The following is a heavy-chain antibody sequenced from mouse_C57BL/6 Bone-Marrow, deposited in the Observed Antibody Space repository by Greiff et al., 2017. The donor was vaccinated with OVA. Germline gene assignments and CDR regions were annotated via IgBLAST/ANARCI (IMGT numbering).Heavy chain of an antibody. J-gene: IGHJ3*01. D-gene: IGHD2-5*01. CDR3: ARAGYSNYYAWFSY. CDR1: GYTFTSYW. CDR2: IDPSDSYT. Sequence: VQLQQPGAELVMPGASVKLSCKASGYTFTSYWMHWVKQRPGQGLERIGEIDPSDSYTNYNQKFKGKSTLTVDKSSSTAYMQLSSLTSEDSAVYYCARAGYSNYYAWFSYWGQGTLVTVSA. V-gene: IGHV1-69*01.